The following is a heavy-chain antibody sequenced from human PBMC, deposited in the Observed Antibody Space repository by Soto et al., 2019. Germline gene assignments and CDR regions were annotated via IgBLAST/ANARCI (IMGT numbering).Heavy chain of an antibody. J-gene: IGHJ6*02. CDR1: GYTFTGYY. Sequence: ASVKVSCKASGYTFTGYYMHWVRQAPGQGLEWMGWINPNSGGTNYAQKFQGRVTMTRDTSISTAYMELSRLRSDDTAVYYCASRCGSTSCFHGDYYYGMDVWGQGTTVTVSS. CDR3: ASRCGSTSCFHGDYYYGMDV. D-gene: IGHD2-2*01. V-gene: IGHV1-2*02. CDR2: INPNSGGT.